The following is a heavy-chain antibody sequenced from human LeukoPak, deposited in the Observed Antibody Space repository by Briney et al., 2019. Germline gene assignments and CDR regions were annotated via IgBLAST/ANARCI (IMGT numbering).Heavy chain of an antibody. CDR1: GYTFTSYY. CDR2: INPSGGST. CDR3: ARDSLYGVVDY. Sequence: ASVKVSCKASGYTFTSYYMHWVRQAPGQGLEWMGIINPSGGSTSYAQKFQGRATMTRDTSTSTVYMYLSSLRSEDMAVYYCARDSLYGVVDYWGQGTLVTVSS. V-gene: IGHV1-46*01. J-gene: IGHJ4*02. D-gene: IGHD4-17*01.